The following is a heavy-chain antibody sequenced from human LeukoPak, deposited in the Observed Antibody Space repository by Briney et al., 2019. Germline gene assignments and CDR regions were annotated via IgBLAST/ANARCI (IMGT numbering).Heavy chain of an antibody. V-gene: IGHV1-18*01. D-gene: IGHD2-21*02. CDR3: ARDFLAYCGGDCYPAFDY. CDR2: ISAYNGNT. CDR1: GYTFTSYG. Sequence: ASVKGSCKASGYTFTSYGISWVRQAPGQGLEWMGWISAYNGNTNYAQKLQGRVTMTTDTSTSTAYMELRSLRSDDTAVYYCARDFLAYCGGDCYPAFDYWGQGTLVTVSS. J-gene: IGHJ4*02.